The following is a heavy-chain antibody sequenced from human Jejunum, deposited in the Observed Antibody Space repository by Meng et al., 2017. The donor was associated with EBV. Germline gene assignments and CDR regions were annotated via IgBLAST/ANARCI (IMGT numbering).Heavy chain of an antibody. J-gene: IGHJ5*02. V-gene: IGHV1-69-2*01. CDR1: GYIFSDDY. Sequence: EVQLQQAGAEVKKPGATVKISCKVSGYIFSDDYIHWVRQAPGEGLEWMGLVDPQDDETLYAEKFQGRVTITADTSPDTAYMELSSLRSEDTAIYYCALVLRARFNYFDPWGQGTLVTASS. CDR2: VDPQDDET. CDR3: ALVLRARFNYFDP. D-gene: IGHD4/OR15-4a*01.